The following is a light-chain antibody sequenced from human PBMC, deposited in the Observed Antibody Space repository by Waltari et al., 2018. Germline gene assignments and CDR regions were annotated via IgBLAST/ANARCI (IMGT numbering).Light chain of an antibody. Sequence: DILMTQSPSSLSASVGDRVTITCRASQSISNCLNWYQQKPGKAPNILIYAASSLETGVPSRFSGSGSGTDFTLTISSLQPDDFGTYYCQQSYNTPPVTFGPGTKVDIK. V-gene: IGKV1-39*01. J-gene: IGKJ1*01. CDR3: QQSYNTPPVT. CDR1: QSISNC. CDR2: AAS.